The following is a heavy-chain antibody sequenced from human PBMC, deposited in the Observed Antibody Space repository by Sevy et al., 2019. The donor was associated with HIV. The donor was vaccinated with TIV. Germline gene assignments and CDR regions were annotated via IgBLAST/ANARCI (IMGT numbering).Heavy chain of an antibody. J-gene: IGHJ3*02. CDR3: AKDRWNDVGNDAFDI. CDR2: ISGSGGST. Sequence: GGSLRLSCAASGFTFNNYAMSWVRQAPGKGLEGKGLEWVSVISGSGGSTYYADSVKGRFTISRDNSKNTLHLQMNSLRGEDTAVYYCAKDRWNDVGNDAFDIWGQGTMVTVSS. V-gene: IGHV3-23*01. CDR1: GFTFNNYA. D-gene: IGHD1-1*01.